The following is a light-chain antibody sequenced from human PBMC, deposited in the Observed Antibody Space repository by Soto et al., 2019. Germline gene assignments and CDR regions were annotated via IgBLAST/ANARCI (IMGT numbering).Light chain of an antibody. V-gene: IGKV1-39*01. Sequence: SQLTQSPSFLSASVGDRVTKSVEQSQDIRAFLNWYQQKPRRAPKLLIYAAFTLQSGVPSRFSGTGFGTHFNLTISTLQSEDFATYYCQQSYGRPPITFGQGTRLEI. CDR1: QDIRAF. CDR2: AAF. CDR3: QQSYGRPPIT. J-gene: IGKJ5*01.